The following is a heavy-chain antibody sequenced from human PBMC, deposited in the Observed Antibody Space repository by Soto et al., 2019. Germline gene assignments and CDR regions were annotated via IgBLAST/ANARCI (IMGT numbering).Heavy chain of an antibody. CDR1: GYSISSGYF. Sequence: SETLSLTCTVSGYSISSGYFWGWIRQPPGKGLEWIGSIYHRGSTYYNPSLKSRVTISVDTSKNQFSLKLGSMTAADTAMYYCARVNMADYFFDYWGQGTLVTVS. CDR3: ARVNMADYFFDY. V-gene: IGHV4-38-2*02. CDR2: IYHRGST. J-gene: IGHJ4*02. D-gene: IGHD3-10*01.